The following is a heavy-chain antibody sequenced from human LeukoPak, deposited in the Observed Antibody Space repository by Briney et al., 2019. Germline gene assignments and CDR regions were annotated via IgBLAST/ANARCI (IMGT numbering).Heavy chain of an antibody. CDR3: AREGRRWGVGATFGY. CDR1: GYTFTGYY. D-gene: IGHD1-26*01. V-gene: IGHV1-2*02. CDR2: INPNSGGT. Sequence: ASVKVSRKASGYTFTGYYMHWVRQAPGQGLEWMGWINPNSGGTNYAQKFQGRVTMTRDTSISTAYMELSRLRSDDTAVYYCAREGRRWGVGATFGYWGQGTLVTVSS. J-gene: IGHJ4*02.